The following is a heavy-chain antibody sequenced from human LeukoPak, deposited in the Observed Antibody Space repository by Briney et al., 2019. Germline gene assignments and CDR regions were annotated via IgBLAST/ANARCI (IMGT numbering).Heavy chain of an antibody. CDR2: IYYSGST. D-gene: IGHD2-2*01. CDR3: ARAGYCSSTSCYSGRIDY. V-gene: IGHV4-39*07. Sequence: PSETLSLTCTVSGGSISSSSYYWGWIRQPPGKGLEWIGSIYYSGSTYYNPSLKSRVTISVDTSKNQFSLKLSSVTAADTAVYYCARAGYCSSTSCYSGRIDYWGQGTLVTVSS. CDR1: GGSISSSSYY. J-gene: IGHJ4*02.